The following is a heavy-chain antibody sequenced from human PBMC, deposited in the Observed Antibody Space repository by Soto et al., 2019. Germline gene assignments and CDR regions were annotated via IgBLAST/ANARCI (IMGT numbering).Heavy chain of an antibody. J-gene: IGHJ4*02. Sequence: QVQLQESGPGLVKPSETLSLTCTVSGGSISSYHWSWIRQPPGKGLEWIGYIYYTGSSNYNPSLTSRVTMSVDFSRNQFSLRLSSVTTADTAVYYCARGPNYDFWSGYFRGWGQGTLVTVSA. CDR3: ARGPNYDFWSGYFRG. CDR1: GGSISSYH. V-gene: IGHV4-59*01. D-gene: IGHD3-3*01. CDR2: IYYTGSS.